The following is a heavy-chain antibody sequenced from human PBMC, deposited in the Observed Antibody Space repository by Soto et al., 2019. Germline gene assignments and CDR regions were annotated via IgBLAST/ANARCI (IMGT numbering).Heavy chain of an antibody. Sequence: EVQLVESGGGLVQPGGSLRLSCEASGFTFSAYWMHWVRQAPGKGLVWVSRINPDGITTSYADSVEGRFTISRENTKNTLYLQMHSLRAEDTAVYFCARVGVGAYFFDSWGQGVLLTVSS. CDR3: ARVGVGAYFFDS. J-gene: IGHJ4*02. D-gene: IGHD1-26*01. CDR1: GFTFSAYW. V-gene: IGHV3-74*01. CDR2: INPDGITT.